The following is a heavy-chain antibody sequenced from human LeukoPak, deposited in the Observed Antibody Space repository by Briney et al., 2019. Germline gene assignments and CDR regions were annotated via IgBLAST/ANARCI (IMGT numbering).Heavy chain of an antibody. V-gene: IGHV4-34*01. J-gene: IGHJ4*02. CDR1: GGSFSGYY. CDR3: ARGRVTMVRGVIMGYYFDY. D-gene: IGHD3-10*01. Sequence: PSETLSLTCAVYGGSFSGYYWSWIRQPPGKGLEWIGEINHSGSTNYNPSLKSRVTISVDTSKNQFSLKLSSVTAADTAVYYCARGRVTMVRGVIMGYYFDYWGQGTLVTVSS. CDR2: INHSGST.